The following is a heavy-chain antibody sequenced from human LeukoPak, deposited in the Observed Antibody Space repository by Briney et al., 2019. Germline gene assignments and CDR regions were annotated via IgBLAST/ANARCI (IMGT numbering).Heavy chain of an antibody. Sequence: GGSLRLSCAASGFTFNTYDMHWVRQTAGKSLEWVSAIGTAGDTYYLGSVEGRFTISRENAKNSLSLQMNGLRGGDTAVYYCARRSYSGYEYNWGQGTLVTVSS. J-gene: IGHJ4*02. V-gene: IGHV3-13*01. CDR1: GFTFNTYD. CDR2: IGTAGDT. D-gene: IGHD5-12*01. CDR3: ARRSYSGYEYN.